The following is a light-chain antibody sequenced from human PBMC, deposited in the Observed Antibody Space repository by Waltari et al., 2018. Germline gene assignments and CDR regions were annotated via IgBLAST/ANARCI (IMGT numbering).Light chain of an antibody. CDR2: KAS. Sequence: DIQMTQFPSTLSASVGDRVTIPCRASQSISTGLAWHQQKPGKAPKLLIYKASSLESGVPSRFSGSGSGTEFTLTISSLQPDDFATYYCQQYEGYSTFGQGTKLEI. CDR3: QQYEGYST. CDR1: QSISTG. J-gene: IGKJ2*01. V-gene: IGKV1-5*03.